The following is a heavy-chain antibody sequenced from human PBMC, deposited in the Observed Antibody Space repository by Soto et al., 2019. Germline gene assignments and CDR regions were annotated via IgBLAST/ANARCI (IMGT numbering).Heavy chain of an antibody. J-gene: IGHJ4*02. CDR3: ASDSSDVTASFDY. V-gene: IGHV3-21*01. Sequence: EGSLRLSCAASGFTFSSYSMNWVRQAPGKGLEWVSSISSSSSYIYYADSVKGRFTISRDNAKNSLYLQMNSLRAEDTAVYYCASDSSDVTASFDYWGQGTLVTVSS. CDR1: GFTFSSYS. CDR2: ISSSSSYI.